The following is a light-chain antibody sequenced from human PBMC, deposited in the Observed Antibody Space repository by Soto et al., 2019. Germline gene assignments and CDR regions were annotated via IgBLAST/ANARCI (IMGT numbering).Light chain of an antibody. CDR1: QSVSSSY. V-gene: IGKV3-20*01. CDR2: GAS. CDR3: QQYGSSLTWT. Sequence: IVLTQSAGPLSLSPGERATLSCRSSQSVSSSYLAWYQQQPGQAPRLLIYGASSRATGIPDRFSGSGAGTDFILTISRLEPEDFSVYYCQQYGSSLTWTFGQGTKVDIK. J-gene: IGKJ1*01.